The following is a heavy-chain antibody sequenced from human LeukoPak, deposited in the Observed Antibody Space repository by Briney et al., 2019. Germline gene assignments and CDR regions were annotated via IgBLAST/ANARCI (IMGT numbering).Heavy chain of an antibody. J-gene: IGHJ4*02. CDR1: GFTFDDYG. CDR2: INWNGGST. D-gene: IGHD3-22*01. Sequence: TGGSLRLSCAASGFTFDDYGMSWVRQAPGKGLEWVSGINWNGGSTGYADSVKGRFTIPRDNAKNSLYLQMNSLRAEDTALYYCARSPTDDSSGYYYGGIDYWGQGTLVTVSS. CDR3: ARSPTDDSSGYYYGGIDY. V-gene: IGHV3-20*04.